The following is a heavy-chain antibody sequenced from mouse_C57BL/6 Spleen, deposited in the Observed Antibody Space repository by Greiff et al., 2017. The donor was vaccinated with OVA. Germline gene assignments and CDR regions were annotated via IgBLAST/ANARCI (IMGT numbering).Heavy chain of an antibody. V-gene: IGHV1-50*01. J-gene: IGHJ3*01. CDR1: GYTFTSYW. CDR2: IDPSDSYT. D-gene: IGHD2-10*02. CDR3: ALGYGNYKWFAY. Sequence: VQLQQPGAELVKPGASVKLSCKASGYTFTSYWMPWVHQRPGQGLEWIAEIDPSDSYTNYNQKLKGKATLTVDTSSSQAYMQLSSLASEVSAVYCWALGYGNYKWFAYWGQGTLVTVSA.